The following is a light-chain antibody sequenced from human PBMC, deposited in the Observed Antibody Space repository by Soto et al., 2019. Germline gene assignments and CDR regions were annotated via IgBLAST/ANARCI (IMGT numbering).Light chain of an antibody. CDR2: GAS. Sequence: EIVLTQSPGTLSLSPGERAALSCRFSQSVSSNYLAWYQQKPGQAPRLLISGASSRATGIPDRFSGSQSGTEFTLTISSLLSEDFAVYSCQQYNNWPLTFGGGTKVDIK. J-gene: IGKJ4*01. CDR1: QSVSSNY. CDR3: QQYNNWPLT. V-gene: IGKV3-20*01.